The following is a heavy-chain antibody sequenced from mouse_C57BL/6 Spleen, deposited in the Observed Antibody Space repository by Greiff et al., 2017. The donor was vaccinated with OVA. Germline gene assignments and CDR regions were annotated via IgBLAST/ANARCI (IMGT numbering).Heavy chain of an antibody. CDR1: GFTFSSYA. Sequence: EVKVVESGGGLVKPGGSLKLSCAASGFTFSSYAMSWVRQTPEKRLEWVATISDGGSYTYYPDNVKGRFTISRDNAKNNLYLQMSHLKSEDTAMYYCAREGKDWYFDVWGTGTTVTVSS. V-gene: IGHV5-4*01. CDR2: ISDGGSYT. J-gene: IGHJ1*03. CDR3: AREGKDWYFDV.